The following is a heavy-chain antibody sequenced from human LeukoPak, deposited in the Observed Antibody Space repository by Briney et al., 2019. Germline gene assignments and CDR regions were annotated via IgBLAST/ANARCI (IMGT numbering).Heavy chain of an antibody. CDR2: ISYDGSNK. Sequence: GGSLRLSCAASGFTFSSYGMHWVRQAPGKGLEWVAVISYDGSNKYYAESVKGRFTISRDNSKNTLYLQMNSLRAEDTAVYYCAKDAFDWTTAAIDYWGQGTLVTVSS. CDR3: AKDAFDWTTAAIDY. CDR1: GFTFSSYG. D-gene: IGHD3-9*01. J-gene: IGHJ4*02. V-gene: IGHV3-30*18.